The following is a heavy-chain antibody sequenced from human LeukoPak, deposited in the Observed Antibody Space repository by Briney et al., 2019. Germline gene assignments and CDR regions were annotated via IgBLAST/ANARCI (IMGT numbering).Heavy chain of an antibody. CDR2: ISGSGGST. CDR3: ARAPNRYFDL. Sequence: GRSLRLSCAASGFTFSSYGMHWVRQAPGKGLEWVSAISGSGGSTYYADSVKGRFTISRDNSKNTLYLQMNSLRAEDTAVYYCARAPNRYFDLWGRGTLVTVSS. J-gene: IGHJ2*01. CDR1: GFTFSSYG. V-gene: IGHV3-23*01.